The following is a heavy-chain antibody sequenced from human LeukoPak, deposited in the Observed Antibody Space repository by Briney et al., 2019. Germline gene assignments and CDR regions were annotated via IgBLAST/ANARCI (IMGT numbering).Heavy chain of an antibody. CDR1: GFTFSGYS. Sequence: GGSLRLSCAASGFTFSGYSMNWVRQAPGKGLEWVSSISSSSSYIYYADSVKGRFTISRDNAKNSLYLQMNSLRAEDTAVYYCARDLRYYYDSSGSPDYWGQGTLVTVSS. J-gene: IGHJ4*02. V-gene: IGHV3-21*01. CDR3: ARDLRYYYDSSGSPDY. CDR2: ISSSSSYI. D-gene: IGHD3-22*01.